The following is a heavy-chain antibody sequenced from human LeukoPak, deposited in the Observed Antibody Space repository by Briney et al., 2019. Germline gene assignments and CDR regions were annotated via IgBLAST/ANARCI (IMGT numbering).Heavy chain of an antibody. Sequence: GGSLRLSCAASGFTFSTHAMSWVRQAPGKGLEWVSVIYSGGSTYYADSVKGRFTISRDNSKNTLYLQMNSLRAEDTAVYYCARLNPGYYYGMDVWGQGTTVTVSS. CDR2: IYSGGST. CDR3: ARLNPGYYYGMDV. CDR1: GFTFSTHA. J-gene: IGHJ6*02. V-gene: IGHV3-53*01.